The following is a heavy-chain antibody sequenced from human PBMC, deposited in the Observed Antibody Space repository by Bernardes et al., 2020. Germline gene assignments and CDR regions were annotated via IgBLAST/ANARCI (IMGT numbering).Heavy chain of an antibody. CDR1: GFTFSSYS. CDR3: ARANLYGSSPYYFDY. CDR2: ISSSSSYI. J-gene: IGHJ4*02. Sequence: GGSLRRSCAASGFTFSSYSMNWVRQAPGKGLEWVSSISSSSSYIYYADSVKGRFTISRDNAKNSLYLQMNSLRAEDTAVYYCARANLYGSSPYYFDYWGQGTLVTVSS. V-gene: IGHV3-21*01. D-gene: IGHD6-6*01.